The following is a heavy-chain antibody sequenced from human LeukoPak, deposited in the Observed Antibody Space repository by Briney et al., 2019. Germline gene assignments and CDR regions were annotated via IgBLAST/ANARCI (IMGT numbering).Heavy chain of an antibody. Sequence: QPGGSLRLSCAASGFTFSNHAMSWVRQAPGKGLEWVSRIISDGSSTIYADSVKGRFTISRDNAKNTLFLQMNSLRAEDTAVYYCATDGSLPAYWGQGTPVTVSS. V-gene: IGHV3-74*01. D-gene: IGHD1-26*01. J-gene: IGHJ4*02. CDR2: IISDGSST. CDR1: GFTFSNHA. CDR3: ATDGSLPAY.